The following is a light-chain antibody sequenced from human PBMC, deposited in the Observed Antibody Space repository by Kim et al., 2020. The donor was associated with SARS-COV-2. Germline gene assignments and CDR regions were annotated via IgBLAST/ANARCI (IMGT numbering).Light chain of an antibody. CDR3: QAWDSVSGII. V-gene: IGLV3-1*01. J-gene: IGLJ2*01. Sequence: SPGQTSNITCSGHKLEDKFTSWYQQRPGQSPLLVIYEDNKRPAGIAERFSGSNSGNTGTLTISGTQAMDEADYYCQAWDSVSGIIFGGGTQLTVL. CDR1: KLEDKF. CDR2: EDN.